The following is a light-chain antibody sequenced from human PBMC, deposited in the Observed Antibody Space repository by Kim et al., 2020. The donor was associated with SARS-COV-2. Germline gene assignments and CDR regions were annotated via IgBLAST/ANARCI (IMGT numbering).Light chain of an antibody. CDR2: GAS. CDR3: QQYNNWPYS. CDR1: QIVSSN. V-gene: IGKV3-15*01. J-gene: IGKJ2*03. Sequence: SVSPGERATLSCRASQIVSSNLAWYQQKPGQAPRLLIHGASTRATGIPARFSGSGSGTEFTLSISSLQSEDFAVYYCQQYNNWPYSFGQGTKLEI.